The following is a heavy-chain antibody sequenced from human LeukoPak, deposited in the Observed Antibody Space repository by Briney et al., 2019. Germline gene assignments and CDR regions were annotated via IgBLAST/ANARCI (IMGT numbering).Heavy chain of an antibody. CDR1: GYSFTSNY. J-gene: IGHJ4*02. CDR3: ASQADFWSGIDY. Sequence: ASVKVSCKASGYSFTSNYIHWVRQAPGQGLEWMGMIYPRDGSTSYAQKLQGRVTMTTDTSTSTAYMELRSLRSDDTAVYYCASQADFWSGIDYWGQGTLVTVSS. V-gene: IGHV1-46*01. CDR2: IYPRDGST. D-gene: IGHD3-3*01.